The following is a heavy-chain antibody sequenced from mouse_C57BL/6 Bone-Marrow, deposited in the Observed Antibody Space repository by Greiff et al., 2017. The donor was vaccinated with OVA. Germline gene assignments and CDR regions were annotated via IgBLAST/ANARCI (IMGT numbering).Heavy chain of an antibody. CDR2: IDPETGGT. D-gene: IGHD4-1*01. CDR1: GYTFTDYE. V-gene: IGHV1-15*01. CDR3: TRHWSWVAY. J-gene: IGHJ3*01. Sequence: VQLQQSGAELVRPGASVTLSCKASGYTFTDYEMHWVKQTPVHGLEWIGAIDPETGGTAYNQKFKGKSIVTADKSSSTAYLELRSLTSEDYAVSYFTRHWSWVAYWGQGTLVTVSA.